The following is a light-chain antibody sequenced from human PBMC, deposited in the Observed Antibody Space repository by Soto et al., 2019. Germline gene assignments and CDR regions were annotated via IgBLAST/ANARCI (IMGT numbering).Light chain of an antibody. CDR3: CSYAGSSTLAV. V-gene: IGLV2-23*02. CDR1: SSAVGSYNL. CDR2: EVS. Sequence: QSALTQPASVSGSPGQSITISCTGTSSAVGSYNLVSWYQQHPTKAPKLMIYEVSERPSGVSNRFSGSKSDNTASLTISGLQAEDEADYYCCSYAGSSTLAVFGGGTQLTVL. J-gene: IGLJ7*01.